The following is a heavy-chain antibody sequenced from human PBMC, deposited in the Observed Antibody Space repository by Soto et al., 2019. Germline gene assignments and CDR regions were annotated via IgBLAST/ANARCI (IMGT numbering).Heavy chain of an antibody. CDR2: IYYSGST. CDR1: GGSISSYY. Sequence: SETLSLTCTVSGGSISSYYWSWIRQPPGKGLEWIGYIYYSGSTNYNPSLKSRVTISVDTSKNQFSLKLSSVTAADTAVYYCARTYYDILTGPMTPFYFDYWGQGTLVTVSS. D-gene: IGHD3-9*01. J-gene: IGHJ4*02. V-gene: IGHV4-59*08. CDR3: ARTYYDILTGPMTPFYFDY.